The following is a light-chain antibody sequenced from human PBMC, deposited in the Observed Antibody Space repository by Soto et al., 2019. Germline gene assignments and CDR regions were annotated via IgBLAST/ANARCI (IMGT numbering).Light chain of an antibody. J-gene: IGKJ1*01. Sequence: EIVFTHFPGTLSFSPVERATLSCRASQYINSKYLAWYQQKPGQAPRLLIYGASSRAAGIPDRFSGSGSGTDYTLTISRLEPEDFVVYYCQQYASSSWTFGQGTKVDIK. CDR3: QQYASSSWT. V-gene: IGKV3-20*01. CDR2: GAS. CDR1: QYINSKY.